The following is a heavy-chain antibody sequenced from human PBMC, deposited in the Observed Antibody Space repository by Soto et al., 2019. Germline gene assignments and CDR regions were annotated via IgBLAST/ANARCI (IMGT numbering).Heavy chain of an antibody. Sequence: QLVASGGGVVQPGRSLRLSCAASGFSLDSYAMNWVRQAPGKGLEWVAVISYDGKNIYYADSVKGRFTISKDDSKNTLFLQLSSLTPEDTAMFYCARDFGPLPADRIQLWGQGTQVTVSS. D-gene: IGHD3-10*01. CDR1: GFSLDSYA. CDR3: ARDFGPLPADRIQL. CDR2: ISYDGKNI. V-gene: IGHV3-30*03. J-gene: IGHJ1*01.